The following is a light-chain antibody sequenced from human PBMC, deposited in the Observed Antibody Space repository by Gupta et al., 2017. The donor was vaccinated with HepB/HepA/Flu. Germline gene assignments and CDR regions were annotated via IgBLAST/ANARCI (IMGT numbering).Light chain of an antibody. J-gene: IGLJ1*01. CDR2: DVT. CDR1: SSAVAAYVY. Sequence: SALTQSASLSASAGQSITISCTVTSSAVAAYVYYSWYRQHPGKAPKLMIYDVTNRPSGVSTRLSASKSGETASLTITARQQDDEAPYYCSSYSGRNTLVFGTGTQVTVL. CDR3: SSYSGRNTLV. V-gene: IGLV2-14*03.